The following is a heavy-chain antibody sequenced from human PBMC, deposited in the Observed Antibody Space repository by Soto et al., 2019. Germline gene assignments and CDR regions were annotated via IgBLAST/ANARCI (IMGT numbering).Heavy chain of an antibody. CDR2: ISSSSSYI. CDR1: GFTFSSYS. D-gene: IGHD4-17*01. J-gene: IGHJ4*02. Sequence: PGGSLRLSCAASGFTFSSYSMNWGRQAPGKGLEWVSSISSSSSYIYYADSVKGRFTISRDNAKNSLYLQMNSLRAEDTAVYYCARGLGETTVTTAGYWGQGTLVTVSS. V-gene: IGHV3-21*06. CDR3: ARGLGETTVTTAGY.